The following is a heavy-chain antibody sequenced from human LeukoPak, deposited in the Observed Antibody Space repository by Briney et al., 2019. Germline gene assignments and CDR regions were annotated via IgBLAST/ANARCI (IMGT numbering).Heavy chain of an antibody. D-gene: IGHD3-3*01. CDR1: GGSISSYY. CDR2: IYYSGST. CDR3: ARGAYDFWSGYQPYNWFDP. V-gene: IGHV4-59*01. J-gene: IGHJ5*02. Sequence: SETLSLTCTVSGGSISSYYWSWIRQPPGKGLEWIGYIYYSGSTNYNPSLKSRVTISVDTPKNQFSLKLSSVTAADTAVYYCARGAYDFWSGYQPYNWFDPWGQGTLVTVSS.